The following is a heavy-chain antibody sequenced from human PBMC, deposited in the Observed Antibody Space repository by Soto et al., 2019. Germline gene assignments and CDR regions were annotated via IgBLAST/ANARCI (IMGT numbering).Heavy chain of an antibody. Sequence: SETLSLTCTVSGGSISSGGYYWSWIRQHPGKGLEWIGYIYYSGSTYYNPSLKSRVTISVDTSKNQFSLKLSSVTAADTAVYYCARDRSPYSSSWYWFDPWGQGTLVTVSS. V-gene: IGHV4-31*03. CDR2: IYYSGST. CDR1: GGSISSGGYY. D-gene: IGHD6-13*01. CDR3: ARDRSPYSSSWYWFDP. J-gene: IGHJ5*02.